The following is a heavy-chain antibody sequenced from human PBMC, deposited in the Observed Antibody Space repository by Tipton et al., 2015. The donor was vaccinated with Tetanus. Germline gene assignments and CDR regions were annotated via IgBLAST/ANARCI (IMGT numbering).Heavy chain of an antibody. V-gene: IGHV1-46*01. J-gene: IGHJ4*02. CDR3: ARYDSSGVTFDY. Sequence: QLVQSGAEVKEPGASVKVSCKASWYTFTTYYMNWVRQAPGQGLEWMGIISPESGGTNYAQKFQGRVTMTVDTSTSTVYMDLSRLTSEDTAVYYCARYDSSGVTFDYWSQGTLVTVSS. CDR2: ISPESGGT. D-gene: IGHD3-22*01. CDR1: WYTFTTYY.